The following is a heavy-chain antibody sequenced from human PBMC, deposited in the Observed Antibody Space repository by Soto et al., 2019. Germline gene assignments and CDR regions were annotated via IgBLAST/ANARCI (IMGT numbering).Heavy chain of an antibody. CDR2: INHGGAT. CDR1: GGSFTGYY. Sequence: QVQLHQWGAGLLRPAETLSLTCAINGGSFTGYYWSWIRQAPGEALEWIGEINHGGATNVHPSIKSRILISMDASKNQSSVNLTSESAAETAIYFCARGRAHRVTGTRLRYYAMDVWRQVIAVIISS. V-gene: IGHV4-34*01. J-gene: IGHJ6*02. CDR3: ARGRAHRVTGTRLRYYAMDV. D-gene: IGHD3-10*01.